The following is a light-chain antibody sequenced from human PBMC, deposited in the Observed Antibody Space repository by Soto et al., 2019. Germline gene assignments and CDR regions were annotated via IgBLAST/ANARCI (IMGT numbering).Light chain of an antibody. Sequence: EIVLTQSPATLSLSPGERATLSCRASQSMGMYLGWYQQKPGQAPRLLIYDASKRVTGIPTRFSGSGSGTDFTVTISSLEPEDSAVYYCQQRYYWYTLGQGTRLEIK. CDR3: QQRYYWYT. CDR2: DAS. J-gene: IGKJ2*01. V-gene: IGKV3-11*01. CDR1: QSMGMY.